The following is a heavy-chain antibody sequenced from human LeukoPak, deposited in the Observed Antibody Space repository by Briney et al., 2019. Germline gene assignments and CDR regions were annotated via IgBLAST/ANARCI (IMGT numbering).Heavy chain of an antibody. CDR1: GYTFTSYY. V-gene: IGHV1-46*01. Sequence: ASVKVSCTASGYTFTSYYMHWVRQAPGQGLEWMGIINPSGGSTSYAQKFQGRVTMTRDTSTSTVYMELSSLRSEDTAVYYCARGYYDSSGYYLGPYYYGMDVWGQGATVTVSS. D-gene: IGHD3-22*01. CDR2: INPSGGST. CDR3: ARGYYDSSGYYLGPYYYGMDV. J-gene: IGHJ6*02.